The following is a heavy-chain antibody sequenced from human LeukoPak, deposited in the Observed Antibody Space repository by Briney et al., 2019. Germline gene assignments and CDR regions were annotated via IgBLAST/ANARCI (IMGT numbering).Heavy chain of an antibody. CDR3: ARDSTLFDAFDI. CDR1: GGSINSYY. J-gene: IGHJ3*02. V-gene: IGHV4-59*01. CDR2: IYYSGAT. Sequence: PSETLSLTCTVSGGSINSYYWSWIRQPPGKGLEWIGYIYYSGATDYNPSLESRVTISVDTSKNQFSLKLSSVTAADTAVYYCARDSTLFDAFDIWGQGTMVTVSS.